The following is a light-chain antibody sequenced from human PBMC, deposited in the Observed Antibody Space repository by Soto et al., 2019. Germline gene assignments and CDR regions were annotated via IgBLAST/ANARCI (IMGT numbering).Light chain of an antibody. CDR2: EVS. CDR3: CSYAGSSTYV. Sequence: QSVLTQLVSGSGSPGQGITIICNGTSNDVGSYNLVSWYQQHPGKAPKLMIYEVSKRPSGVSNRFSGSKSGNTASLTISGLQAEDEADYYCCSYAGSSTYVFGTGTKVTVL. J-gene: IGLJ1*01. CDR1: SNDVGSYNL. V-gene: IGLV2-23*02.